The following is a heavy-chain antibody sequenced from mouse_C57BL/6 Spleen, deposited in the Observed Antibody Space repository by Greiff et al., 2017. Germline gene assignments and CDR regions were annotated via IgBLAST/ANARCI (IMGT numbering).Heavy chain of an antibody. CDR2: ISYDGSN. CDR3: ATYYRNYVGFAY. CDR1: GYSITSGYY. V-gene: IGHV3-6*01. D-gene: IGHD2-10*01. Sequence: EVKLMESGPGLVKPSQSLSLTCSVTGYSITSGYYWNWIRQFPGNKLEWMGYISYDGSNNYNPSLKNRISITRDTSKNQFFLKLNSVTTEDTATYYCATYYRNYVGFAYWGQGTLVTVSA. J-gene: IGHJ3*01.